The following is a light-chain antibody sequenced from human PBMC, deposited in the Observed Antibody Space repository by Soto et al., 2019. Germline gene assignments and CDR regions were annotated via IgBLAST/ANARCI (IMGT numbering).Light chain of an antibody. Sequence: QSALTQPASVSGSPGQSITISCTGTSSDIGAYNYVSWYQQHPGKAPKLLIYGLTNRPSGVSNRFSGSKSGNTASLTISGLQAEDDADYYCSSYTTSFTLVFGGGTKLTVL. CDR3: SSYTTSFTLV. V-gene: IGLV2-14*01. CDR2: GLT. CDR1: SSDIGAYNY. J-gene: IGLJ3*02.